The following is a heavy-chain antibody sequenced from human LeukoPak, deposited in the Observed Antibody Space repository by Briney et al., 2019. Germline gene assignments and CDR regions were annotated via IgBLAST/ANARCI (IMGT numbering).Heavy chain of an antibody. J-gene: IGHJ4*02. CDR2: ISSSSSYI. Sequence: SGGSLGLSCAASGFTFSSYSMNWVRQAPGKGLEWVSSISSSSSYIYYADSVKGRFTISRDNAKNSLYLQMNSLRAEDTAVYYCARDAAAGYFDYWGQGTLVAVSS. V-gene: IGHV3-21*01. CDR1: GFTFSSYS. D-gene: IGHD6-13*01. CDR3: ARDAAAGYFDY.